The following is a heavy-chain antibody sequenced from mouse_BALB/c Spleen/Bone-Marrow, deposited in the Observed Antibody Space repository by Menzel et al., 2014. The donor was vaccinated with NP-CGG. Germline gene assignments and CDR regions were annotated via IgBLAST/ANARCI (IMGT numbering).Heavy chain of an antibody. Sequence: VQLQQSGPSRVKPSQPLSLPCSVTGDSITSGYWNWIRKFPGNKLEYMGYISYSGSTYYNPSLKSRISITRDTSKNXYYLQLNSVTIEDTATYYCARYKGYYDHDGDYFDYWRQGTTLTDSS. V-gene: IGHV3-8*02. J-gene: IGHJ2*01. CDR2: ISYSGST. CDR1: GDSITSGY. D-gene: IGHD2-4*01. CDR3: ARYKGYYDHDGDYFDY.